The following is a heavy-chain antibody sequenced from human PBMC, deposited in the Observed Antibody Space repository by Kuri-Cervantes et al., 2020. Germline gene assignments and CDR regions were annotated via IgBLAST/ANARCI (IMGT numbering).Heavy chain of an antibody. CDR1: GFTFSSYS. CDR3: ARDYPYYDILTGSWEGYWFDP. J-gene: IGHJ5*02. Sequence: GESLKISCAASGFTFSSYSMNWVRQAPGEGLEWVSYISSSSSTIYYADSVKGRFTISRDNAKNSLYLQMNSLRAEDTAVYYCARDYPYYDILTGSWEGYWFDPWGQGTLVTVSS. V-gene: IGHV3-48*01. CDR2: ISSSSSTI. D-gene: IGHD3-9*01.